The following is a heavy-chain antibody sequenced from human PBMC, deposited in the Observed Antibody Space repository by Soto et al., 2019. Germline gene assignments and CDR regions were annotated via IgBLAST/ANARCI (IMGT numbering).Heavy chain of an antibody. J-gene: IGHJ5*02. Sequence: QLQLQESGPGLVKPSETLSLTCTVSGGSISSSSYYWGWIRQPPGKGLEWIGSIYYSGSTYYNPSLKSRVTISVDTSKNQFSLKLSSVTAADTAVYYCARHSGDYSSWYPAGGGFDPWGQGTLVTVSS. V-gene: IGHV4-39*01. D-gene: IGHD6-13*01. CDR2: IYYSGST. CDR3: ARHSGDYSSWYPAGGGFDP. CDR1: GGSISSSSYY.